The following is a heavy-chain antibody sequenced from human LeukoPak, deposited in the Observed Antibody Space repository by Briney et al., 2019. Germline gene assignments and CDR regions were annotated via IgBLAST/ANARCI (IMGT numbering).Heavy chain of an antibody. CDR1: GGSFSGYY. Sequence: SETLSLTCAVYGGSFSGYYWSWIRQPPGKGLEWIGEINHSGSTNYNPSLKSRVTISVDTSKNQFSLKLSSVTAADTAVYYCARGDQYYDILTGYYWTYYFDYWGQGTLVTVSS. V-gene: IGHV4-34*01. CDR2: INHSGST. J-gene: IGHJ4*02. CDR3: ARGDQYYDILTGYYWTYYFDY. D-gene: IGHD3-9*01.